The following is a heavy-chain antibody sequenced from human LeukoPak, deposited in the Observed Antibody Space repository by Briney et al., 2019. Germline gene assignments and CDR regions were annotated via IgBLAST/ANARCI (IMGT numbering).Heavy chain of an antibody. J-gene: IGHJ4*02. CDR3: ARQQSIAARFAFDY. Sequence: SETLSLTRTVSGGSISSSSYYWGWIRQPPGKGLEWIGSIYYSGSTYYNPSLKSRVTISVDTSKNQFSLKLSSVTAADTAVYYCARQQSIAARFAFDYWGQGTLVTVSS. V-gene: IGHV4-39*01. D-gene: IGHD6-6*01. CDR2: IYYSGST. CDR1: GGSISSSSYY.